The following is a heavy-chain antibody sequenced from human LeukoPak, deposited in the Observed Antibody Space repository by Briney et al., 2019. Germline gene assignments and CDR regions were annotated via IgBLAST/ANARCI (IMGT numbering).Heavy chain of an antibody. CDR3: AKDRVGVAAFDY. CDR1: GFNFSSYA. V-gene: IGHV3-23*01. D-gene: IGHD3-3*01. CDR2: ISGSGGST. J-gene: IGHJ4*02. Sequence: PGGSLRLSCAASGFNFSSYAMSWVRQAPGKGLEWVSAISGSGGSTYYADSVKGRFTISRDNSENTLYLQMNSLRAEDTAVYYCAKDRVGVAAFDYWGQGTLVTVSS.